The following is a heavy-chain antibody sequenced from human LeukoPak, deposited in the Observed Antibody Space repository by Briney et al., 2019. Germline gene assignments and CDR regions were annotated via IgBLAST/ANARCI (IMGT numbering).Heavy chain of an antibody. V-gene: IGHV1-2*02. CDR2: INPKTGGT. CDR1: GYTFIGYY. D-gene: IGHD3-9*01. J-gene: IGHJ5*02. Sequence: ASVKVSCKASGYTFIGYYMHWVRQAPAHGPEWMGWINPKTGGTKYAQKFHGRLTMTRDTSISTAYMELSRLRSDDTAVYYCARGLALYYDILTGFTYNYFDPWGQGTLVTVSS. CDR3: ARGLALYYDILTGFTYNYFDP.